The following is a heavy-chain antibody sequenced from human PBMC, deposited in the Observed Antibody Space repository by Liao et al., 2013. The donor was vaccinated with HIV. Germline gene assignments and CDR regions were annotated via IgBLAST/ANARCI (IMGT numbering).Heavy chain of an antibody. CDR3: ARAPYYSGSGSYSNSIPFDY. CDR1: GGSISTYY. J-gene: IGHJ4*02. Sequence: QVQLQESGPGLVKPSETLSLTCTVSGGSISTYYWNWIRQPPGKGLEWIGYIDYSGSTNYNPSLRSRVTISVDTSKNHLSLNLSSVTAADTAVYYCARAPYYSGSGSYSNSIPFDYWGQGTLVTVSS. CDR2: IDYSGST. V-gene: IGHV4-59*01. D-gene: IGHD3-10*01.